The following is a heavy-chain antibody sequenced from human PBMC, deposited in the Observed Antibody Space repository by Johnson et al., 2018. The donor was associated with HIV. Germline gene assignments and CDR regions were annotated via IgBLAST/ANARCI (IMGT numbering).Heavy chain of an antibody. V-gene: IGHV3-25*03. CDR2: VHPNGGGK. Sequence: VQLVESGGGLAKPAWSPRLSCAASQFTFSSYYMNCVHQAPGNGLELVGQVHPNGGGKYLTDSGKDRFNISRDNAKNTLHLQMNSLGVEDTAVYYCAKGLGRYYEAFDIWGQGTMVTVSS. D-gene: IGHD1-26*01. CDR3: AKGLGRYYEAFDI. J-gene: IGHJ3*02. CDR1: QFTFSSYY.